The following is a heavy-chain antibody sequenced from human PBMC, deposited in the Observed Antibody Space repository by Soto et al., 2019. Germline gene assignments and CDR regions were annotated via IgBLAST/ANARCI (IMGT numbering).Heavy chain of an antibody. CDR1: GGTFSSYA. D-gene: IGHD3-22*01. CDR2: IIPIFGTA. Sequence: SVKVSCKASGGTFSSYAISWVRQAPGQGLEWMGGIIPIFGTANYAQKFQGRVTITADESTSTAYMELSSLRSEDTAVYYCAGYDSSGPTDFYYYYGMDVWGQGTTVTVSS. CDR3: AGYDSSGPTDFYYYYGMDV. J-gene: IGHJ6*02. V-gene: IGHV1-69*13.